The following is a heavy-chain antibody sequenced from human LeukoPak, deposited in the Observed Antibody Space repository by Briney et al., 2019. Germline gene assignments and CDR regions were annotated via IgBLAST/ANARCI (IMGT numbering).Heavy chain of an antibody. CDR3: AKERHPYGSGSYTYDY. J-gene: IGHJ4*02. CDR1: RFTFSSYA. Sequence: GGSLRLSCAASRFTFSSYAMSWVRQAPGKGLEWVSAISGSGGSTYYADSVKGRFTISRDNSKNTLYLQMNSLRAEDTAVYYCAKERHPYGSGSYTYDYWGQGTLVTVSS. V-gene: IGHV3-23*01. CDR2: ISGSGGST. D-gene: IGHD3-10*01.